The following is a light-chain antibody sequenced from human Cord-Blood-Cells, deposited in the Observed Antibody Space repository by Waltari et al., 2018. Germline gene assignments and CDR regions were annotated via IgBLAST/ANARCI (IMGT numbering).Light chain of an antibody. CDR2: EGS. CDR1: SSDVGSYNL. J-gene: IGLJ3*02. V-gene: IGLV2-23*01. CDR3: CPYASRSPLV. Sequence: QSALTQPASVSGSPGQSITISCTGTSSDVGSYNLVSWYQQHPGKAPKPMIYEGSKPPLRVSNRFSGSKAGKTAFLTNSGLPAEDEADYYCCPYASRSPLVFGGGTKLTVL.